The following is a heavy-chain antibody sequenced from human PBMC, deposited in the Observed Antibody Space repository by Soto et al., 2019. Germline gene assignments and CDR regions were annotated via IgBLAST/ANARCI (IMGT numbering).Heavy chain of an antibody. CDR3: ARDSSSTSCCLGYFDY. D-gene: IGHD2-2*01. V-gene: IGHV4-31*03. Sequence: SETLSLTCTVSGGSISSGGYYWSWIRQHPGKGLEWIGYIYYSGSTYYNPSLKSRVTISVDTSKNQFSLKLSSVTAADTAVYYCARDSSSTSCCLGYFDYWGQGTLVTVSS. CDR1: GGSISSGGYY. J-gene: IGHJ4*02. CDR2: IYYSGST.